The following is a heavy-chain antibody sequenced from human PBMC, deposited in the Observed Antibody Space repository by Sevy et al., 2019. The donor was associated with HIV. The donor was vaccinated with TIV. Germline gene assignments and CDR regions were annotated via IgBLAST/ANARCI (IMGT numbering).Heavy chain of an antibody. CDR1: GKTLSELS. D-gene: IGHD3-22*01. V-gene: IGHV1-24*01. CDR2: FDPEDGET. Sequence: ASVKVSCKVSGKTLSELSMHWVRQAPGKGLEWMGRFDPEDGETIYAQKFQGRVTLTEDTSTDTAYMELRSLKSEDTAVYYCATTREYYEDSSGYLDFWVQGTLVTVSS. CDR3: ATTREYYEDSSGYLDF. J-gene: IGHJ4*02.